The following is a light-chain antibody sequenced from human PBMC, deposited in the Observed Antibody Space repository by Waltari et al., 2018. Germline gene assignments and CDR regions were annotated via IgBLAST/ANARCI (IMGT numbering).Light chain of an antibody. CDR1: SANIGAGYD. Sequence: QSVLTQPPSVSGAPGQRVTISCTGSSANIGAGYDVHWYQQLPATAPKPLVDENNNRPSGVPDRFSGSKSGTSASLAITGLQAEDEADYYCQSYDSSLSGWVFGGGTKLTVL. J-gene: IGLJ3*02. V-gene: IGLV1-40*01. CDR3: QSYDSSLSGWV. CDR2: ENN.